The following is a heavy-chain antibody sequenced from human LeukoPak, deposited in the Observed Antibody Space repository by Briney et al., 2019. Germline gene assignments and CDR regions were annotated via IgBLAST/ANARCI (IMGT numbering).Heavy chain of an antibody. J-gene: IGHJ2*01. CDR2: IYTSGST. D-gene: IGHD4-17*01. V-gene: IGHV4-4*07. CDR3: AGDYGDIPPDWYYDL. CDR1: GGSISSYY. Sequence: SETLSLTCTVSGGSISSYYWSWIRQPAGKGLEWIGRIYTSGSTNYNPSLKSRVTISVDTSKNQFSLKLRSVTAADTAVYYCAGDYGDIPPDWYYDLWGRGTLVTVSS.